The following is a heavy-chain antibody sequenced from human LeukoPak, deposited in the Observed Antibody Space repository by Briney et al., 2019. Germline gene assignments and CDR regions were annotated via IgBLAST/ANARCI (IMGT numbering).Heavy chain of an antibody. CDR1: GGSISSGDYY. CDR3: GRSDGYNFNF. J-gene: IGHJ4*02. V-gene: IGHV4-30-4*01. CDR2: ISHSGST. D-gene: IGHD5-24*01. Sequence: SETLSLTCAVSGGSISSGDYYWSWIRQPPGKGLEWIGYISHSGSTYYNPSLKSRVATSIDTSKSQFSLKLSSVTAADTAVYYCGRSDGYNFNFWGQGTLVTVSS.